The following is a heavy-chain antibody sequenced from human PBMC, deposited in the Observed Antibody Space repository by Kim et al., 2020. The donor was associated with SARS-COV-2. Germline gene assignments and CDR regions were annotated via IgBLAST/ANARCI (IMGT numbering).Heavy chain of an antibody. Sequence: SETLSLTCTVSGGSISSYYWSWIRQPPGKGLEWIGYIYYSGSTNYNPSLKSRVTISVDTSKNQFSLKLSSVTAADTAVYYCARDRTLLGEFDYWGQGTLVTVSS. CDR3: ARDRTLLGEFDY. CDR2: IYYSGST. V-gene: IGHV4-59*01. CDR1: GGSISSYY. D-gene: IGHD3-10*01. J-gene: IGHJ4*02.